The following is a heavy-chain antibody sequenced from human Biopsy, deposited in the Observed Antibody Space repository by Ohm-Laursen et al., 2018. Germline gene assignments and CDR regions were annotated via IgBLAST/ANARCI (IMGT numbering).Heavy chain of an antibody. CDR2: VDWDDYK. V-gene: IGHV2-70*11. J-gene: IGHJ6*02. Sequence: TQTLTLTCSFSGFSLSARGMCVGWIRQAPGKALEWLARVDWDDYKDYSASLQTKLSISKDTSNDQMVLTVNNVDPADTATYYCARTPILIVSAGLVYRHRRHLQGMDVWGQGIAVTVS. CDR3: ARTPILIVSAGLVYRHRRHLQGMDV. D-gene: IGHD6-13*01. CDR1: GFSLSARGMC.